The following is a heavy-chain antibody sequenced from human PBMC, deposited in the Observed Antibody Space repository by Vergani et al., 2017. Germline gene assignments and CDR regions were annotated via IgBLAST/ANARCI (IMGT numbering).Heavy chain of an antibody. CDR1: GGSISSSSYY. Sequence: QLQLQESGPGLVKPSETLSLTCTVPGGSISSSSYYWGWIRQPPGKGLEWIGSIYYSGSTYYNPSLKSRVTISVDTSKNQFSLKLSSVTAADAAVYYCARQSMSFMGGGYYFDYWGQGTLVTVSS. D-gene: IGHD3-16*01. CDR3: ARQSMSFMGGGYYFDY. CDR2: IYYSGST. V-gene: IGHV4-39*01. J-gene: IGHJ4*02.